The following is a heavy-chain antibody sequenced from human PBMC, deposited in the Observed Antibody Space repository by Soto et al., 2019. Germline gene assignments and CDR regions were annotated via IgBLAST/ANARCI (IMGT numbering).Heavy chain of an antibody. Sequence: PSETLSLTCAVYGGSFSGYYWSWIRQPPGKGLEWIGEINHSGSTNYNPSLKSRVTISVDTSKNQFSLKLSSVTAADTAVYYCASRRGYYYGSGSIWGQGTLVTVSS. D-gene: IGHD3-10*01. J-gene: IGHJ4*02. V-gene: IGHV4-34*01. CDR2: INHSGST. CDR1: GGSFSGYY. CDR3: ASRRGYYYGSGSI.